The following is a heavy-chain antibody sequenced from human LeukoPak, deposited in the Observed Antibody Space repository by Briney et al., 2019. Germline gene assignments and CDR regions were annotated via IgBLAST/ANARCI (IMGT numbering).Heavy chain of an antibody. Sequence: SETLSLTCAVYGGSFSGYYWSWIRQPPGKGLEWIGEINHSGSTNYNPSLKSRVTISVDTSKNQFSLKLSSVTAADTAVYYCARGTVMVVAAQRHFDYWGQGTLVTVSS. D-gene: IGHD2-15*01. V-gene: IGHV4-34*01. CDR3: ARGTVMVVAAQRHFDY. J-gene: IGHJ4*02. CDR1: GGSFSGYY. CDR2: INHSGST.